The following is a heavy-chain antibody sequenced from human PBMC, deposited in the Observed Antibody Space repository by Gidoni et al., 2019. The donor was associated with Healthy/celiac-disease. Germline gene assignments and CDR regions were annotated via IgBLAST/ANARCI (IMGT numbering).Heavy chain of an antibody. D-gene: IGHD3-22*01. CDR1: GFPLRTCGVG. Sequence: QFTLKESGPTLLNSTQTLTLSCTFSGFPLRTCGVGVGWIRQPPGKALECLALIYWGDDKRYSPSLKSTLTITKDTSKNQVVLTMTNMDPVDTATYYCAHSVRYYYDSSGYYFDYWGQGTLVTVSS. CDR3: AHSVRYYYDSSGYYFDY. CDR2: IYWGDDK. V-gene: IGHV2-5*02. J-gene: IGHJ4*02.